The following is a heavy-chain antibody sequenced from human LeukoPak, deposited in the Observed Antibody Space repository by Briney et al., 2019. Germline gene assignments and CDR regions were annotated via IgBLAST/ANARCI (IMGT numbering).Heavy chain of an antibody. CDR2: ISAYNGNT. CDR1: GYTFTTYY. D-gene: IGHD6-13*01. J-gene: IGHJ3*01. Sequence: ASVKVSCKASGYTFTTYYMSWVRQAPGQGLEWMGWISAYNGNTNYAQKFQGRVTMTTDTSTSTAYMELGSLRSDDTAVYYCAREEGAPIAAANVWGLGTMVTVSS. CDR3: AREEGAPIAAANV. V-gene: IGHV1-18*01.